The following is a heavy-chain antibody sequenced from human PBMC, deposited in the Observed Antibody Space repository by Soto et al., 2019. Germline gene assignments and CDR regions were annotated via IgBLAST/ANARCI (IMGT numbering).Heavy chain of an antibody. Sequence: QLQLQESGSGLVKTSETLSLTCTVSGASISSGGFSWSWIRQSPGKGLEWIGYISHLESTYFHPSFKSRLTMSIDRTRNQFSLKLRSVTAADMAVYYCARGGGYDSFDYWGQGVLVTVSS. V-gene: IGHV4-30-2*06. J-gene: IGHJ4*02. D-gene: IGHD5-12*01. CDR1: GASISSGGFS. CDR2: ISHLEST. CDR3: ARGGGYDSFDY.